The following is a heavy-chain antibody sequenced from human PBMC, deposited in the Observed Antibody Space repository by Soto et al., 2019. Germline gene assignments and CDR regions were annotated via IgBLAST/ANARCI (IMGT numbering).Heavy chain of an antibody. Sequence: PGGSLRLSCAASGFTFSSYAMSWVRQAPGKGLEWVSAISGSGGSTYYADSVKGRFTISRDNSKNTLYLQMNSLRAEDTAVYYCARSVVPAAFYYYYYGMDVWGQGTTVTV. CDR3: ARSVVPAAFYYYYYGMDV. CDR2: ISGSGGST. CDR1: GFTFSSYA. D-gene: IGHD2-2*01. V-gene: IGHV3-23*01. J-gene: IGHJ6*02.